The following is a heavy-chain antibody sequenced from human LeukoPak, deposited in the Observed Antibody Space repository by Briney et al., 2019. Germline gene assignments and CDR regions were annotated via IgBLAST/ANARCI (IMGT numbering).Heavy chain of an antibody. CDR3: ARLIVGAIDS. V-gene: IGHV3-7*01. J-gene: IGHJ4*02. Sequence: PGGSLRLSCAAPGFTFTRNWMSWVRQAPGKGLEWVANIKQDGSEKYYVDSVKGRFTISRDNAKNSLYLQMNSLRAEDTAVYYCARLIVGAIDSWGQGTLVTVSS. CDR1: GFTFTRNW. D-gene: IGHD1-26*01. CDR2: IKQDGSEK.